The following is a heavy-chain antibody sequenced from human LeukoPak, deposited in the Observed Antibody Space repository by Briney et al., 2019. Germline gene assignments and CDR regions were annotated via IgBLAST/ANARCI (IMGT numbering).Heavy chain of an antibody. Sequence: ASVKVCCKASGYTFTDYDMHWVRQAPGQGLEWMGGINPNSGGTNYAQKFQGRVTMTRDTSISTVYMELSRLRSDDTAVYYCATPRIAVAQFDAFDIWGQGTMVSVSS. V-gene: IGHV1-2*02. D-gene: IGHD6-19*01. J-gene: IGHJ3*02. CDR2: INPNSGGT. CDR3: ATPRIAVAQFDAFDI. CDR1: GYTFTDYD.